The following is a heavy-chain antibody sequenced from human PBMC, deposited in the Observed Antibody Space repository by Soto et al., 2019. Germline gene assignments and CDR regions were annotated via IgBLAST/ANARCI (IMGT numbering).Heavy chain of an antibody. CDR2: INHSGST. D-gene: IGHD5-18*01. J-gene: IGHJ4*02. Sequence: ASETLSLTCAVYGGSFSGYYWSWIRQPPGKGLEWIGEINHSGSTNYNPSLKSRVTISVDTSKNQFSLKLSSVTAADTAVYYCARGGYSYYFGYWGQGTLVTVSS. V-gene: IGHV4-34*01. CDR3: ARGGYSYYFGY. CDR1: GGSFSGYY.